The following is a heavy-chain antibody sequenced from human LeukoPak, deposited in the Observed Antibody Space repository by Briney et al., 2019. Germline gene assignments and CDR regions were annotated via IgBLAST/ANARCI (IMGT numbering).Heavy chain of an antibody. V-gene: IGHV3-74*01. CDR3: AREYYYDSSGLY. J-gene: IGHJ4*02. D-gene: IGHD3-22*01. Sequence: GGSLRLSCAASGFTFSSYWMHWVRQAPGKGLVWVSRINTDGSSTSYADSVKGRFTISRDNAKNTLYLQMNSLRAEDTAVYHCAREYYYDSSGLYWGQGTLVTVSS. CDR2: INTDGSST. CDR1: GFTFSSYW.